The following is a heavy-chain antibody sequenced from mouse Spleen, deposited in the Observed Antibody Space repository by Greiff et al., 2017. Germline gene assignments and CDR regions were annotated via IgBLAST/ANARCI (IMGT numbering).Heavy chain of an antibody. V-gene: IGHV5-17*01. D-gene: IGHD2-1*01. Sequence: EVMLVESGGGLVKPGGSLKLSCAASGFTFSDYGMHWVRQAPEKGLEWVAYISSGSSTIYYADTVKGRFTISRDNAKNTLFLQMTSLRSEDTAMYYCARGGNSAWFAYWGQGTLVTVSA. J-gene: IGHJ3*01. CDR1: GFTFSDYG. CDR3: ARGGNSAWFAY. CDR2: ISSGSSTI.